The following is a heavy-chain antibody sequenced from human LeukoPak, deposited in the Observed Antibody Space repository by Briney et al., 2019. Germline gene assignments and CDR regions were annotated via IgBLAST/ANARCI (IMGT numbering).Heavy chain of an antibody. V-gene: IGHV4-59*08. D-gene: IGHD6-19*01. CDR1: GGSISSYY. CDR2: IYYSGST. Sequence: SETLSLTCTASGGSISSYYWSWIRQPPGKGLEWIGYIYYSGSTNYNPSLKSRVTISVDTSKNQFSLKLSSVTAADTAVYYCARSSSGWYPIDYWGQGTLVTVSS. J-gene: IGHJ4*02. CDR3: ARSSSGWYPIDY.